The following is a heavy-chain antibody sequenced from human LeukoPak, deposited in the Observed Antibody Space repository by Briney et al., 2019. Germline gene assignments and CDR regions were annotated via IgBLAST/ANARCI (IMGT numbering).Heavy chain of an antibody. Sequence: SETLSLTCTVSGGSISSGSYYWSWIRQPAGKGLEWIGRIYTSGSTNYNPSLKSRVTISVDTSKNQFSLKLGSVTAADTAVYYCARGPDYYDSSGYYDVGNAFDIWGQGTMVTVSS. J-gene: IGHJ3*02. CDR2: IYTSGST. CDR1: GGSISSGSYY. CDR3: ARGPDYYDSSGYYDVGNAFDI. V-gene: IGHV4-61*02. D-gene: IGHD3-22*01.